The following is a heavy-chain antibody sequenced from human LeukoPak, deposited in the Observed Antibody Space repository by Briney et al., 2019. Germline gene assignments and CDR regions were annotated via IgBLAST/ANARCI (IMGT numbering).Heavy chain of an antibody. Sequence: ASVKVSCKASGYSGTSYGISWVRQAPGQGLEWMGWISAYNGNTNNAQRFQGRVTITTDTSTTTAYMELRSLRSDDTAVYYCARDGSGWPYYFDYWGQGTLVTVSS. D-gene: IGHD6-19*01. CDR1: GYSGTSYG. V-gene: IGHV1-18*01. CDR2: ISAYNGNT. J-gene: IGHJ4*02. CDR3: ARDGSGWPYYFDY.